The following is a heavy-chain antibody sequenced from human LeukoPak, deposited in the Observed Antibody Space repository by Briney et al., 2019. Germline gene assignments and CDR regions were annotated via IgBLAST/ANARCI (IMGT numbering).Heavy chain of an antibody. CDR1: GYTFTSYG. CDR2: ISAYNGNT. J-gene: IGHJ4*02. Sequence: GASVKVSCKASGYTFTSYGISWVRQAPGQGLEWMGWISAYNGNTNYAQKLQGRVTMTKDTSTSTAYMELRSLRSDDTAVYYCARDLSSGSKDPFDYWGQGTLVTVSS. CDR3: ARDLSSGSKDPFDY. D-gene: IGHD3-22*01. V-gene: IGHV1-18*01.